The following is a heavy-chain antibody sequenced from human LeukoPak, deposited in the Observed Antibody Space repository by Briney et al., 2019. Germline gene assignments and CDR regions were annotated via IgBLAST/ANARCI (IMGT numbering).Heavy chain of an antibody. J-gene: IGHJ6*03. CDR1: NYSISSGYY. D-gene: IGHD3-22*01. V-gene: IGHV4-38-2*02. Sequence: SETLSLTCTVSNYSISSGYYWGWIRQPPGKGLEWIGSIYHSGSTYYNPSLKSRVTISVDTSKNQFSLKLSSVTAADTAVYYCARDGVEVSGYRAYYYYYYMDVWGKGTTVTVSS. CDR2: IYHSGST. CDR3: ARDGVEVSGYRAYYYYYYMDV.